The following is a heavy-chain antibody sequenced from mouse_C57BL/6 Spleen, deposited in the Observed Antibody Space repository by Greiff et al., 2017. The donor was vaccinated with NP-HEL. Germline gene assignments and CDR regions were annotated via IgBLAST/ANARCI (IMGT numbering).Heavy chain of an antibody. V-gene: IGHV1-80*01. CDR1: GYAFSSYW. D-gene: IGHD1-1*01. CDR2: IYPGDGYT. Sequence: QVHVKQSGAELVKPGASVKISCKASGYAFSSYWMNWVKQRPGKGLEWIGQIYPGDGYTNYNGKFKGKATLTADKSSSTAYMQLSSLTSEDSAVYFCARSGVYYYGSSFAYWGQGTLVTVSA. J-gene: IGHJ3*01. CDR3: ARSGVYYYGSSFAY.